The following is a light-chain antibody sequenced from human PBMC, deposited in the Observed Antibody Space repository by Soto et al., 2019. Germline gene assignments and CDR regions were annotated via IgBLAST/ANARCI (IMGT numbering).Light chain of an antibody. V-gene: IGKV3-20*01. CDR1: QSVSSSC. J-gene: IGKJ1*01. CDR3: QQFDRSSWT. CDR2: GAS. Sequence: EVVLTQSPGTLSLSPGERATLSCRASQSVSSSCLAWYQQKPGQAPRLVIYGASSRATGIPDRFSGSGSGTDFTLTISRLEPEDFAVYYCQQFDRSSWTFGQGTKVEIK.